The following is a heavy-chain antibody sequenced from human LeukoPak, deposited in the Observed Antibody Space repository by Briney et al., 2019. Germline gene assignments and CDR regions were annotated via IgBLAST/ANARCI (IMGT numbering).Heavy chain of an antibody. CDR1: GGSISSHY. V-gene: IGHV4-59*11. CDR3: ARTMEVMETGGYYFDY. D-gene: IGHD3-16*01. CDR2: MYYSGST. J-gene: IGHJ4*02. Sequence: SETLSLTCTVSGGSISSHYWSWIRQPPGKGLEWIGYMYYSGSTNYNPSLKSRVTISVDTSKNQFSLKLSSVTAADTAVYYCARTMEVMETGGYYFDYWGQGTLVTVSS.